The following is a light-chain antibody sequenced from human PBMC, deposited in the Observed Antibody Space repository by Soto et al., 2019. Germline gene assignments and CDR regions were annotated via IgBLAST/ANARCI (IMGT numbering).Light chain of an antibody. CDR2: GAS. V-gene: IGKV3-20*01. CDR3: QHFGHSARS. CDR1: QSVDGYY. J-gene: IGKJ4*01. Sequence: EIVLTQSPGTLSLSPGERATLSCRASQSVDGYYLAWYQQRPGQAPRLLIYGASSRATVIPDRFSGRGSGTDFSLTISRLEPEDFGVDYCQHFGHSARSFGGGTKVEI.